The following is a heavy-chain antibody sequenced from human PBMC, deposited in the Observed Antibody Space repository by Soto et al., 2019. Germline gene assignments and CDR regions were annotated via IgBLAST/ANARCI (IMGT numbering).Heavy chain of an antibody. D-gene: IGHD6-19*01. CDR2: IIPIFGTA. J-gene: IGHJ6*02. V-gene: IGHV1-69*12. CDR3: ARDPVSRPYRLDDYYYYGMDV. CDR1: GGTFSSYA. Sequence: QVQLVQSVAEVKKPGSSVKVSCKASGGTFSSYAISWVRQAPGQGLEWMGGIIPIFGTANYAQKFQGRVTITADESTSTAYMELSSLRSEDTAVYYCARDPVSRPYRLDDYYYYGMDVWGQGTTVTVSS.